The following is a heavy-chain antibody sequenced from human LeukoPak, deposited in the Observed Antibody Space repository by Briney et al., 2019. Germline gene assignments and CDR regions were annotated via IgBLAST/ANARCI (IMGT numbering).Heavy chain of an antibody. CDR1: GFTFSTYA. V-gene: IGHV3-30*02. CDR3: AKRDDTGYDFSFDS. D-gene: IGHD5-12*01. J-gene: IGHJ4*02. Sequence: GESLRPSCAAAGFTFSTYAMHWVRQAPGKGLEWVAFMRYDGNFEDYVDSGKGRFPIPRDNSKKTLYLQMKSLRPEDTAVYYCAKRDDTGYDFSFDSWGQGTLVIVSS. CDR2: MRYDGNFE.